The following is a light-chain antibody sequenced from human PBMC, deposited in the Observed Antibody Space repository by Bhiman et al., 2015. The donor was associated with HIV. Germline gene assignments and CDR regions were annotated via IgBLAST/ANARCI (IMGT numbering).Light chain of an antibody. CDR1: SSDIGDSDS. CDR2: EVI. CDR3: SSYTISSSLV. V-gene: IGLV2-8*01. Sequence: QSALTQPPSASGSPGQSVTISCTGTSSDIGDSDSVSWYQQRPGKAPKLMIYEVIKRPSGVHDRFSGSKSGNTASLTVSGLQAEDEADYYCSSYTISSSLVFGGGTKLTVL. J-gene: IGLJ2*01.